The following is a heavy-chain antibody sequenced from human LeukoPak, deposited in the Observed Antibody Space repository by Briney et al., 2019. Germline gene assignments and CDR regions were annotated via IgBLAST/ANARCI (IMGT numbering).Heavy chain of an antibody. J-gene: IGHJ4*02. CDR3: ARDLGSDSYYDFWSGWQGTAAAGGIDY. Sequence: GGSLRLSCAASGFTFSSYWMHWVRQAPGKGLVWVSRINSDGSTTTYADSVKGRFTISRDNAKNSLYLQMNSLRAEDTAVYYCARDLGSDSYYDFWSGWQGTAAAGGIDYWGQGTLVTVSS. CDR1: GFTFSSYW. V-gene: IGHV3-74*01. D-gene: IGHD3-3*01. CDR2: INSDGSTT.